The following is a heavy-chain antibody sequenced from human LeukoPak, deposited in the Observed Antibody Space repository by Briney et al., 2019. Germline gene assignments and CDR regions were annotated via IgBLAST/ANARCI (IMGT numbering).Heavy chain of an antibody. Sequence: TGGSLRLSCAASGFTFSSYGMHWVRQAPGKGLEWVAVISYDGSNKYYADSVKGRFTISRDNSKNTLYLQMNSLRAEDTAVYYCATYDFWSGYSKPFDYWGQGTLVTVSS. CDR2: ISYDGSNK. D-gene: IGHD3-3*01. J-gene: IGHJ4*02. CDR3: ATYDFWSGYSKPFDY. CDR1: GFTFSSYG. V-gene: IGHV3-30*03.